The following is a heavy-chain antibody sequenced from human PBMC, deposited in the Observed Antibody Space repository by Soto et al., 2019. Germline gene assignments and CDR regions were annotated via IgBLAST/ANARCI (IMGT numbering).Heavy chain of an antibody. CDR3: ASFGTFFGVVTIAGYYYVMAV. J-gene: IGHJ6*02. CDR1: GGTFSSYA. D-gene: IGHD3-3*01. CDR2: IIPIFGTA. Sequence: SVKVSCKASGGTFSSYAISWVRQAPGQGLEWMGGIIPIFGTANYAQKFQGRVTITADESTSTAYMELSSLRSEDTAVFYCASFGTFFGVVTIAGYYYVMAVGGQGTRVTVSS. V-gene: IGHV1-69*13.